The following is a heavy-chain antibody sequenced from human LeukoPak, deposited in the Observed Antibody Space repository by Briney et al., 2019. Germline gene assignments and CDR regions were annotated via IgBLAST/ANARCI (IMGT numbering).Heavy chain of an antibody. Sequence: GGSLRLSCAASGFTFSNYAIHWVRQAPGKGLEWVAVILYDGSNKYYADSVKGRFTISRDNSKNTVYPQMNSLRAEDTAVYYCARMNRGSGDYWGQGTLVTVSS. V-gene: IGHV3-30-3*01. D-gene: IGHD6-25*01. CDR2: ILYDGSNK. CDR1: GFTFSNYA. J-gene: IGHJ4*02. CDR3: ARMNRGSGDY.